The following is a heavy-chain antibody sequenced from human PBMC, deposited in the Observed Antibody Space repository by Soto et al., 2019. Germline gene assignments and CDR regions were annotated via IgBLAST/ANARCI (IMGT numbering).Heavy chain of an antibody. CDR3: ASTYDSYYYDSSGYYYAYY. CDR2: IIPIFGTA. Sequence: ASVKVSCKASGGTFSSYAISWVRQAPEQGLEWMGGIIPIFGTANYAQKFQGRVTITADESMSTAYMELSSLRSEDTAVYYCASTYDSYYYDSSGYYYAYYWGQGTLVTVSS. V-gene: IGHV1-69*13. CDR1: GGTFSSYA. J-gene: IGHJ4*02. D-gene: IGHD3-22*01.